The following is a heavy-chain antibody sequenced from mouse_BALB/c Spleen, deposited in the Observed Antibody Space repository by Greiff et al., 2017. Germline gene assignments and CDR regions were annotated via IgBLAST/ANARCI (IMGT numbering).Heavy chain of an antibody. D-gene: IGHD1-1*01. CDR1: GFTFTDYY. CDR3: AREGSSYYFDY. V-gene: IGHV7-3*02. CDR2: IRNKANGYTT. Sequence: EVKLMESGGGLVQPGGSLRLSCATSGFTFTDYYMSWVRQPPGKALEWLGFIRNKANGYTTEYSASVKGRFTISRDNSQSILYLQMNTLRAEDSATYYCAREGSSYYFDYWGQGTTLTVSS. J-gene: IGHJ2*01.